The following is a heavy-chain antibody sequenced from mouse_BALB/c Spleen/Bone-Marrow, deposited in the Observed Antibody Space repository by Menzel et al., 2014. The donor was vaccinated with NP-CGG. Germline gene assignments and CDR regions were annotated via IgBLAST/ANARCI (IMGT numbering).Heavy chain of an antibody. Sequence: EVMLVESGGGLVKPGGSLKLSCAASGFTFSSYAMSWVRQTPEKRLEWVATISSGGSYTCYPDSVKGRFTISRDNAKNTLYLQMSSLRSEDTAMYYCARHGITRLLDYWGQGTTLTVSS. CDR3: ARHGITRLLDY. CDR2: ISSGGSYT. V-gene: IGHV5-9-1*01. J-gene: IGHJ2*01. D-gene: IGHD2-4*01. CDR1: GFTFSSYA.